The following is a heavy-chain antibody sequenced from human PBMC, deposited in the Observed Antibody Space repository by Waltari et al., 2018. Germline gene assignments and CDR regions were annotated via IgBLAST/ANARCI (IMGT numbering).Heavy chain of an antibody. CDR1: GYTFTSYG. CDR2: ISAYNGNT. D-gene: IGHD4-17*01. V-gene: IGHV1-18*01. Sequence: QVQLVQSGAEVKKPGASVKVSCKASGYTFTSYGISWVRQAPGQGLEWMGWISAYNGNTNYAQKFQGRVTITTDESTSTAYMELSSLRSEDTAVYYCARDKGGNDYGADYWGQGTLVTVSS. J-gene: IGHJ4*02. CDR3: ARDKGGNDYGADY.